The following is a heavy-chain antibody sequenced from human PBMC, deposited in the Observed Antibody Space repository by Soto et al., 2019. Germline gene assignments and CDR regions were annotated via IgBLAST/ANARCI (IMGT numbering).Heavy chain of an antibody. CDR3: ARGQGLVRWGGYYYGMDV. CDR1: GYTFTSYD. CDR2: MNPNSGNT. Sequence: ASVKVSCKASGYTFTSYDINWVRQATGQGLEWMGWMNPNSGNTGYAQKFQGRVTMTRNTSISTAYMELSSLRSEDTAVYYCARGQGLVRWGGYYYGMDVWGQGTTVTVS. D-gene: IGHD1-1*01. V-gene: IGHV1-8*01. J-gene: IGHJ6*02.